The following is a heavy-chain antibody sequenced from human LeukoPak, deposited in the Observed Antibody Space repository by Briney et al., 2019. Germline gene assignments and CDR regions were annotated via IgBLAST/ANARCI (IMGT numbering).Heavy chain of an antibody. D-gene: IGHD5-12*01. CDR2: IIPIFGTA. Sequence: GASVKVSCKASGGTFSSYAISWVRQAPGQGLEWMGGIIPIFGTANYAQKFQGRVTITADKSTSTAYMELSSLRSEDTAVYYCASPEGYSGYEHYYYGMDVWGKGTTVTVSS. J-gene: IGHJ6*04. CDR3: ASPEGYSGYEHYYYGMDV. V-gene: IGHV1-69*06. CDR1: GGTFSSYA.